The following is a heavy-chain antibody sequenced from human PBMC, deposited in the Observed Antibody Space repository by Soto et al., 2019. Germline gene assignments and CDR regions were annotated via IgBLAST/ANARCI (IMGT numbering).Heavy chain of an antibody. V-gene: IGHV1-18*01. CDR2: ISAYNGNT. CDR1: GYTFTNYG. D-gene: IGHD5-18*01. J-gene: IGHJ6*02. Sequence: ASVKVSCKASGYTFTNYGISWVRQAPGQGLEWMGWISAYNGNTKYAQKFQGRVTMTTDTSTSTAYLQWSSLKASDTAMYYCARTSMQSRGFSYGHGGMEVWGQGTTVTVSS. CDR3: ARTSMQSRGFSYGHGGMEV.